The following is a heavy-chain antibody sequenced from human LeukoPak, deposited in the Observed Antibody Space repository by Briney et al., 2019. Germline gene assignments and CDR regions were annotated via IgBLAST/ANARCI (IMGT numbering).Heavy chain of an antibody. CDR3: ARVSAAGFFDY. Sequence: GGSLRLSCAASGFTFSSYSMTWVRQAPGKGLEWVSSISSSSSYIYYADSVKGRFTISRDNAKNSLYLQMNSLRAEDTAVYYCARVSAAGFFDYWGQGTLVTVSS. CDR2: ISSSSSYI. V-gene: IGHV3-21*01. CDR1: GFTFSSYS. J-gene: IGHJ4*02. D-gene: IGHD6-13*01.